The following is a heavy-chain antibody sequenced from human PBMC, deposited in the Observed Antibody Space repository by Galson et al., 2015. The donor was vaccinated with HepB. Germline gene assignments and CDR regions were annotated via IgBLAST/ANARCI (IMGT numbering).Heavy chain of an antibody. CDR2: IRNSDSTR. CDR1: GFRFSDYN. CDR3: ARERVVIPPTGMDV. J-gene: IGHJ6*02. Sequence: SLRLSCAASGFRFSDYNMNWIRQAPGKGLEWVSYIRNSDSTRYYADSVKGRFTISRDNAKNSLYLQMNSLRAEDTAVYYCARERVVIPPTGMDVWGQGTTVTVSS. D-gene: IGHD3-3*01. V-gene: IGHV3-11*01.